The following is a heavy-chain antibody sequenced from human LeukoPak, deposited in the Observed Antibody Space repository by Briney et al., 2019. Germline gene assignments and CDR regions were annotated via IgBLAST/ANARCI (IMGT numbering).Heavy chain of an antibody. J-gene: IGHJ4*02. V-gene: IGHV3-23*01. CDR2: ISGSGDNT. CDR1: GFTFSAYA. CDR3: ATVHDSSLDY. D-gene: IGHD1-1*01. Sequence: PGGSLRLSCAASGFTFSAYAMGWVRQAPGRGLEWVSGISGSGDNTYYADAVQGRFTISRDNAKNSLYLQMNGLRAEDTAVYYCATVHDSSLDYWGQGTLVTVSS.